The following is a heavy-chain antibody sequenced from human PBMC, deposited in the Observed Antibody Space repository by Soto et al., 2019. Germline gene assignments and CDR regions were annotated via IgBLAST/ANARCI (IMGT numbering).Heavy chain of an antibody. V-gene: IGHV3-23*01. CDR2: ISGSGGGT. Sequence: GGSLSLSCGASGFTLSSYAKSWGPQGLGKGLEGVSLISGSGGGTYYADSVKGRFTISRDNSKNTLYLQMNSLRAEDTAVFFCSKHLRNGSPDYWAQGTLDPVSS. CDR1: GFTLSSYA. CDR3: SKHLRNGSPDY. J-gene: IGHJ4*01. D-gene: IGHD2-15*01.